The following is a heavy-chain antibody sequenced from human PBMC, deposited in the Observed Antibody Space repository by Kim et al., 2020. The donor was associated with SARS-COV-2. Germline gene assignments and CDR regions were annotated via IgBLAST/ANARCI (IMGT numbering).Heavy chain of an antibody. V-gene: IGHV1-69*02. J-gene: IGHJ4*02. Sequence: NYAQKFQGRVTITADKSTSTAYMELSSLRSEDTAVYYCALGEELLPNFDYWGQGTLVTVSS. D-gene: IGHD1-26*01. CDR3: ALGEELLPNFDY.